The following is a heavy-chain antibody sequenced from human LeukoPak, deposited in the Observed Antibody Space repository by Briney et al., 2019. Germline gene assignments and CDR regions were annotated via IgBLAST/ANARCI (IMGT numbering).Heavy chain of an antibody. V-gene: IGHV1-2*06. CDR3: AMTGPQWLAEDY. Sequence: GASVKVSCKASGGTFSSYAISWVRQAPGQGLEWMGRINPNSGGTNYAQKFQGRVTMTRDTSISTAYMELSSLRSEDTAVYYCAMTGPQWLAEDYWGQGTLVTVSS. J-gene: IGHJ4*02. CDR2: INPNSGGT. CDR1: GGTFSSYA. D-gene: IGHD6-19*01.